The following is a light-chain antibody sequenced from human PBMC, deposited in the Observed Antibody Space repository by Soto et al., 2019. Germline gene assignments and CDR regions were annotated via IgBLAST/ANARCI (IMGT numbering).Light chain of an antibody. CDR1: SSDVGDYNY. V-gene: IGLV2-11*01. Sequence: QSALTQPPSVSGSPGQSVTISCTGTSSDVGDYNYVSWYQQYPGKAPKLVIYDVSKRPSGVPDRFSGSKSGNTASLTISGLQAEDEADYYCCSFAGSYTFWVFGGGTKLTVL. CDR2: DVS. J-gene: IGLJ3*02. CDR3: CSFAGSYTFWV.